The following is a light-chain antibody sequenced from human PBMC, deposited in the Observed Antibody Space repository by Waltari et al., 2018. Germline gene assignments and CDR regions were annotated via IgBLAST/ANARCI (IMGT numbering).Light chain of an antibody. CDR3: VSYTLNTNLYV. J-gene: IGLJ1*01. CDR1: SSDLDDYNY. CDR2: DGN. Sequence: QSAPTQPASVSGSPGQSITISCTGISSDLDDYNYVSWYRQFSGKAPKLIIYDGNSRTSVISKRFTCSKSGNASFLVSSGLQAEDEAEYYCVSYTLNTNLYVFGTGTKVTVL. V-gene: IGLV2-14*03.